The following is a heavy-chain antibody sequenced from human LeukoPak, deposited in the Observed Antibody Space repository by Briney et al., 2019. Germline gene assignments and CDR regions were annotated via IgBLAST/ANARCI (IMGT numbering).Heavy chain of an antibody. CDR2: ISSSGSTI. J-gene: IGHJ3*02. Sequence: PGGSLRLSCAASGFNFNTYWMSWVRQAPGKGLEWVSYISSSGSTIYYADSVKGRFTISRDNAKNSLYLQMNSLRAEDTAVYYCAREWNYSNAFDIWGQGTMVTVSS. V-gene: IGHV3-48*04. D-gene: IGHD1-7*01. CDR3: AREWNYSNAFDI. CDR1: GFNFNTYW.